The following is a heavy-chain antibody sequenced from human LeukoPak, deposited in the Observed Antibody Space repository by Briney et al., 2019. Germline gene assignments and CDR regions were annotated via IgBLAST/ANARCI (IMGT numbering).Heavy chain of an antibody. D-gene: IGHD4-23*01. CDR2: IYYSGST. CDR3: ARDTGTVVDY. V-gene: IGHV4-59*01. J-gene: IGHJ4*02. CDR1: GGSISSDY. Sequence: SETLSLTCTVSGGSISSDYWSWIRQPPGKGLEWIGYIYYSGSTNYNPSLKSRVTTSVDTSKNQFSLKLSSATAADTAVYYCARDTGTVVDYWGQGTLVTVSS.